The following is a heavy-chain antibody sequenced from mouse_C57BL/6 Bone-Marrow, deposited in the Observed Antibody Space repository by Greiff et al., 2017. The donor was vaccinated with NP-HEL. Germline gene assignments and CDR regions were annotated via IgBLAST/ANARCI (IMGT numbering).Heavy chain of an antibody. Sequence: EVKLVESVAELVRPGASVKLSCTASGFNFTNTYMHWVKQRPEQGLEWIGRIDPANGNTKYAPKFKGKATITADTSSNTAYLQLSSLTSEDTAIYYCARGTYSSKRGYFDVWGTGTTVTVSS. V-gene: IGHV14-3*01. CDR2: IDPANGNT. J-gene: IGHJ1*03. CDR3: ARGTYSSKRGYFDV. D-gene: IGHD2-5*01. CDR1: GFNFTNTY.